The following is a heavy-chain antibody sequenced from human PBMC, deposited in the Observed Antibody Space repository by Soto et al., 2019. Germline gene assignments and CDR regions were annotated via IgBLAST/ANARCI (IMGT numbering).Heavy chain of an antibody. CDR2: INHSGST. CDR3: ARALLGVDTAMVDYYYYGMDV. V-gene: IGHV4-34*01. D-gene: IGHD5-18*01. J-gene: IGHJ6*02. CDR1: GGSFSGYY. Sequence: SETLSLTCAVYGGSFSGYYWSWIRQPPGKGLEWIGEINHSGSTNYNPSLKSRVTISVDTSKNQFSLKLSSVTAADTAVYYCARALLGVDTAMVDYYYYGMDVWGQGTTVTVSS.